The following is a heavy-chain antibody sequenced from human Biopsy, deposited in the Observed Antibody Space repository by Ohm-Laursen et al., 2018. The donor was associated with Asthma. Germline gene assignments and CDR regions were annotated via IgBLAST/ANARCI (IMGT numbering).Heavy chain of an antibody. D-gene: IGHD2-21*02. CDR2: ISFDGSNK. Sequence: SLRLSCAAFGFSFSRYCMHWVRQAPGKGLEWVAVISFDGSNKYYGDSVKGRFTIARDNSKNTVYLQMNSLRAEDTAVYYCASYEVVTAILPMDVWGQGTTVTVSS. V-gene: IGHV3-30*03. J-gene: IGHJ6*02. CDR1: GFSFSRYC. CDR3: ASYEVVTAILPMDV.